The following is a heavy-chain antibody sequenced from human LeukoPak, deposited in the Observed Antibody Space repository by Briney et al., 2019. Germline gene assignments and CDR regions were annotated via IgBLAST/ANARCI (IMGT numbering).Heavy chain of an antibody. J-gene: IGHJ4*02. V-gene: IGHV1-24*01. CDR1: GYTLTELS. CDR3: ATLSIAARLPLDY. Sequence: ASVKVSCKVSGYTLTELSMHWVRQAPGKGLGWMGGFDPEDGETIYAQKFQGRVTMTEDTSTDTDYMELSRLRSEDTAVYYCATLSIAARLPLDYWGQGTLVTVSS. CDR2: FDPEDGET. D-gene: IGHD6-6*01.